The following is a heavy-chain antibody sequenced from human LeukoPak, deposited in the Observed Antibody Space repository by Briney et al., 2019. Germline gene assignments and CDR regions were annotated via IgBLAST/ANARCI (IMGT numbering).Heavy chain of an antibody. J-gene: IGHJ4*02. CDR2: IKQDGSEK. Sequence: GGSLRLSCVASGFTFSSCWMSWVRQAPGKGLEWVANIKQDGSEKYYVDSVKGRFTISRDNGKNSLYLQINSLRAEDTAVYYCARSAGYSYATSGDYWGQGTLVTVSS. CDR3: ARSAGYSYATSGDY. CDR1: GFTFSSCW. V-gene: IGHV3-7*01. D-gene: IGHD5-18*01.